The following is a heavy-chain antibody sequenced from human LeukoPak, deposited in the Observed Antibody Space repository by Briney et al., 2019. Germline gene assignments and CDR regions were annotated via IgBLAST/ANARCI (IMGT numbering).Heavy chain of an antibody. V-gene: IGHV1-2*02. CDR1: GYTFTGYY. Sequence: ASVKVSCKASGYTFTGYYMHWVRQAHGQGLEWMGWINPNSGGTNYAQKFQGRVTMTSDTSISTAYMELSRLRSDDTAVYYCARDPNLGASYCSGGSCYNRADAFDIWGQGTMVTVSS. CDR2: INPNSGGT. CDR3: ARDPNLGASYCSGGSCYNRADAFDI. J-gene: IGHJ3*02. D-gene: IGHD2-15*01.